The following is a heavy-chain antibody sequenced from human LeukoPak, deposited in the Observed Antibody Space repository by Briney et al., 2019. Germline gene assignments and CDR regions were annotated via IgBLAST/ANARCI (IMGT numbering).Heavy chain of an antibody. V-gene: IGHV3-23*01. CDR1: GFTVSSYA. CDR3: ARGSVGLGITFRD. Sequence: EGSLRLSCAASGFTVSSYAMSWVRQAPGKGLEWVSGISGSGSSTYYADSVKGRFTISRDNSKNTLYLQMNSLRAEDTAVYYCARGSVGLGITFRDWGQGTLVTVSS. J-gene: IGHJ4*02. D-gene: IGHD3-16*01. CDR2: ISGSGSST.